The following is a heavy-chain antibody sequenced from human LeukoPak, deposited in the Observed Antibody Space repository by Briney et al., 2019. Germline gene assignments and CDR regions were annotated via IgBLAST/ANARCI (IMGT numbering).Heavy chain of an antibody. V-gene: IGHV3-74*01. J-gene: IGHJ4*02. Sequence: GGSLRLSCATSGFTFSSYAMSWVRQAPGKGLVWVSLINKDERTTSYADSAKGRFTISRDNAKNTLYLQMDSLRAEDTAVYYCASRVVTSFDYWGQGTLVTVSS. CDR2: INKDERTT. D-gene: IGHD2-21*02. CDR3: ASRVVTSFDY. CDR1: GFTFSSYA.